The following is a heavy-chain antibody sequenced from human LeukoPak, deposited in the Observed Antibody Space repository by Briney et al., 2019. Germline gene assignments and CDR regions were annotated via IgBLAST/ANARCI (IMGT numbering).Heavy chain of an antibody. CDR1: GYTFTSYY. Sequence: GASVKVSCKASGYTFTSYYMHWVRQAPGQGLEWMGIINPSGGSTSYAQKFQGRVTMTRDTSTSTVYMELSSLRSEDTAVCYCAREDSDYGFDYWGQGTLVTVSS. CDR2: INPSGGST. V-gene: IGHV1-46*01. CDR3: AREDSDYGFDY. J-gene: IGHJ4*02. D-gene: IGHD4/OR15-4a*01.